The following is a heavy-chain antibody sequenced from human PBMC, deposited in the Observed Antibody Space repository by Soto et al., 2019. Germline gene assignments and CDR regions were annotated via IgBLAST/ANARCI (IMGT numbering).Heavy chain of an antibody. D-gene: IGHD4-17*01. Sequence: EVQLVESGGGLVQPGGSLRLSCSVSGFTFSSYAMHWVHQAPGKGLQYVSSISSSGVATYYADSVKGRFTISRDNSQNTLYLQMSSLRVDDTAVYYCVKDRCIDYWGQGILVTVSS. CDR2: ISSSGVAT. J-gene: IGHJ4*02. V-gene: IGHV3-64D*06. CDR1: GFTFSSYA. CDR3: VKDRCIDY.